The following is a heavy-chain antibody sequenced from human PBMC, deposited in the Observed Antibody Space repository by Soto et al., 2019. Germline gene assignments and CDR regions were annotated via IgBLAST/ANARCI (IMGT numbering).Heavy chain of an antibody. J-gene: IGHJ6*02. CDR2: IDPSDSYT. Sequence: SLKISCKGSRYSFTSYWISWVRQMPGKGLEWMGRIDPSDSYTNYSPSFQGHVTISADKSISTAYLQWSSLKASDTAMYYCARHPPLPLYCSSTSCYGYYYYYGMDVWGQGTTVTVSS. V-gene: IGHV5-10-1*01. CDR3: ARHPPLPLYCSSTSCYGYYYYYGMDV. D-gene: IGHD2-2*01. CDR1: RYSFTSYW.